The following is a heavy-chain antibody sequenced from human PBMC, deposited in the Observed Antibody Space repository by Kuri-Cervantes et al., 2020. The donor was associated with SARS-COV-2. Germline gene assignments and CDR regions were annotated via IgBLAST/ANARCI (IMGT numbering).Heavy chain of an antibody. CDR3: ARDSLDSSSWEFDY. V-gene: IGHV1-24*01. J-gene: IGHJ4*02. D-gene: IGHD6-6*01. CDR2: FDPEDGET. Sequence: ASVKVSCKVSGYTLTELSMHWVRQAPGKGLEWMGGFDPEDGETIYAQKFQGRVTMTEDTSTDTAYTELSSLRSEDTAVYYCARDSLDSSSWEFDYWGQGTLVTVSS. CDR1: GYTLTELS.